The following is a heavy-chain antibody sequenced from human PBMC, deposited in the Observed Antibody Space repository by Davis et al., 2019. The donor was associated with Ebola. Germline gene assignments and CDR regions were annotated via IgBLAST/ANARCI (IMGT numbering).Heavy chain of an antibody. V-gene: IGHV3-11*06. D-gene: IGHD6-19*01. CDR2: ISSKRTRT. Sequence: GESLKISCAASGFTFSDHYMSWIRQAPGKGLEWVSKISSKRTRTEYADSVKGRFTISRDNSKNTLYLQMNSLRDEDTAVYYCARDLEIAVAAPDRDYWGQGTLVTVSS. CDR3: ARDLEIAVAAPDRDY. CDR1: GFTFSDHY. J-gene: IGHJ4*02.